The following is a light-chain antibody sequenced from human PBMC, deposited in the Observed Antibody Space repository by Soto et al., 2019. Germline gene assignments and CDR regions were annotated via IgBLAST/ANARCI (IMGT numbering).Light chain of an antibody. CDR3: SSYSSSLANV. CDR1: SSDIGAYDY. Sequence: QSVLTQPASVSGSPGQSITISCTGTSSDIGAYDYVSWYQQHPGKAPKLMIYAVSNRPSGVSNRFSASKSGNTASLTISGLQAEDEADYYCSSYSSSLANVFGTGTKLTVL. CDR2: AVS. J-gene: IGLJ1*01. V-gene: IGLV2-14*01.